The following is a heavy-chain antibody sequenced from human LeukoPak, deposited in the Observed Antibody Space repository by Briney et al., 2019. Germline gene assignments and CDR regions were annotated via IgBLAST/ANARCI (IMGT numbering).Heavy chain of an antibody. CDR3: ARHRGYTSDWFDP. D-gene: IGHD5-18*01. CDR2: ISHSGAST. J-gene: IGHJ5*02. V-gene: IGHV3-23*01. Sequence: GGSLRLSCSASGFTFSNSAMSWVRQTPGKGLQWVSSISHSGASTYYADSVKGRFTISRDNSKNTLYLRMNSLRADDTAVYYCARHRGYTSDWFDPWAREPWSPSPQ. CDR1: GFTFSNSA.